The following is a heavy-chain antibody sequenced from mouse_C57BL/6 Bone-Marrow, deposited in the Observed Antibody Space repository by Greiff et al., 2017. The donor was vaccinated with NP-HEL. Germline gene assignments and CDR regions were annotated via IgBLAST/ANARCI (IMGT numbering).Heavy chain of an antibody. CDR2: IDPSDSYT. Sequence: QVQLQQPGAELVMPGASVKLSCKASGYTFTSYWMHWVKQRPGPGLEWIGEIDPSDSYTNYNQKFKGKSTLTVDKSSSTAYMQLSSLTSEDSAVYYCARGAMYYFDYWGQGTTLTVSS. CDR1: GYTFTSYW. J-gene: IGHJ2*01. V-gene: IGHV1-69*01. CDR3: ARGAMYYFDY.